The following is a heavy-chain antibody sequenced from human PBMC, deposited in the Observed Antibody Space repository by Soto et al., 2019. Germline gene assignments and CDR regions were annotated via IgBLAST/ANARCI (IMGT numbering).Heavy chain of an antibody. CDR3: AHIPNYYQYDWFDP. CDR1: GFSLTTRGVG. Sequence: QITLKESGPTLVKPTQTLTLTCTFSGFSLTTRGVGVGWIRQPPGKALECLALIYWDDDKRYSPSLQSRLAIANDTTKNPMVLTITNLDPVDTATYDCAHIPNYYQYDWFDPWGQGTLVSVSS. D-gene: IGHD3-16*01. CDR2: IYWDDDK. J-gene: IGHJ5*02. V-gene: IGHV2-5*02.